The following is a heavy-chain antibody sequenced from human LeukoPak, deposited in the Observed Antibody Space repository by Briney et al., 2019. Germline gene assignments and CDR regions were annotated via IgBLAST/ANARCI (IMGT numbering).Heavy chain of an antibody. Sequence: ASVKVSCKASGYTFTAYYVHWVRQAPGQGLEWMGRINPNSGGTNYAQKFQGRVTMTRDTSINTAYMDLSRLQSDDTAVYYCPRVDSGGRFDPWGQGTLVTVSS. J-gene: IGHJ5*02. D-gene: IGHD1-1*01. V-gene: IGHV1-2*06. CDR3: PRVDSGGRFDP. CDR2: INPNSGGT. CDR1: GYTFTAYY.